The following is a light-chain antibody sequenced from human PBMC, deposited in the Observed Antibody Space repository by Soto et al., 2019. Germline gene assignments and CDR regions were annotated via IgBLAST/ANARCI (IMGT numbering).Light chain of an antibody. CDR1: QSVSSSY. Sequence: EIVLTQSPGTLSLSPGERATLSCRASQSVSSSYLAWYQQKPGQAPRLLIYGTSSRATAIPDWFRRSGSGTDFTLTISRLEPEDFAVYYCQQYGSSSWTFGQGTNVEIK. CDR2: GTS. CDR3: QQYGSSSWT. J-gene: IGKJ1*01. V-gene: IGKV3-20*01.